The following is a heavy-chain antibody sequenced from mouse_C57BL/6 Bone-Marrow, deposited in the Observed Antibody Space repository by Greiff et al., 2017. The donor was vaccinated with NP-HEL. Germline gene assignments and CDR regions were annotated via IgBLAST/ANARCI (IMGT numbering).Heavy chain of an antibody. Sequence: QVQLKQSGAELVKPGASVKMSCKASGYTFTSYWITWVKQRPGQGLEWIGDIYPGSGSTNYNEKFKSKATLTVDTSSSTAYMQLSSLTSEDSAVYYCASPPYYYGSSLFAYWGQGTLVTVSA. CDR3: ASPPYYYGSSLFAY. CDR1: GYTFTSYW. CDR2: IYPGSGST. V-gene: IGHV1-55*01. J-gene: IGHJ3*01. D-gene: IGHD1-1*01.